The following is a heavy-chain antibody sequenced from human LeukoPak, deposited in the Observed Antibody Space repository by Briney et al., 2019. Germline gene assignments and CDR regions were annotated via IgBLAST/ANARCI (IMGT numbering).Heavy chain of an antibody. D-gene: IGHD3-10*01. J-gene: IGHJ5*02. CDR1: GFTFSSYA. CDR3: AKDLSITMVRGVIRFPGWFDP. CDR2: ISGSGGST. V-gene: IGHV3-23*01. Sequence: GGSLRLSCAASGFTFSSYAMSWVRQAPGKGPEWVSAISGSGGSTYYADSVKGRFTISRDNSKNTLYLQMNSLRAEDTAVYYCAKDLSITMVRGVIRFPGWFDPWGQGTLVTVSS.